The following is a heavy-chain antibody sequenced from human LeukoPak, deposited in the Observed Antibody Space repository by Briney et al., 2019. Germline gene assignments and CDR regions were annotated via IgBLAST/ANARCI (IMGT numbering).Heavy chain of an antibody. V-gene: IGHV3-30-3*01. CDR1: RFTFSNYA. Sequence: SGGSLRLSCATSRFTFSNYAMHWVRQAPGKGLEWVAVISYDGSNKYYADSLKGRFTISRDNSRNTLYLQMNSLRAEDTAVYYCARDDYGDYGLLDYWGQGTLVTVSS. D-gene: IGHD4-17*01. CDR2: ISYDGSNK. J-gene: IGHJ4*02. CDR3: ARDDYGDYGLLDY.